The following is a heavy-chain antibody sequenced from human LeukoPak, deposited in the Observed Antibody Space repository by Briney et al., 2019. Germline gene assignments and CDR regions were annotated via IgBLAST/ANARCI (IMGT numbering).Heavy chain of an antibody. CDR1: GFTFSSYA. Sequence: PGGSQRLSCAASGFTFSSYAMHWVRQAPGKGLEWVAVISYDGSNKYYADSVKGRFTISRDNSKNTLYLQMNSLRAEDTAVYYCASCPNSPNYGDYATLDDYWGQGTLVTVSS. J-gene: IGHJ4*02. V-gene: IGHV3-30-3*01. CDR3: ASCPNSPNYGDYATLDDY. CDR2: ISYDGSNK. D-gene: IGHD4-17*01.